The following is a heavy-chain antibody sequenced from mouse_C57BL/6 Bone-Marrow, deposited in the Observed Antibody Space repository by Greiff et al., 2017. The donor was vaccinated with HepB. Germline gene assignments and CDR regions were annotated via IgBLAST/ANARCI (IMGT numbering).Heavy chain of an antibody. CDR1: GFTFSNYW. V-gene: IGHV6-3*01. Sequence: EVQGVESGGGLVQPGGSMKLSCVASGFTFSNYWMNWVRQSPEKGLEWVAQIRLKSDNYATNYAESVKGRFTIARDDSKSSVYLQMNNLRAEDTGIYYCTWGYYLDYWGQGTTLTVSS. CDR3: TWGYYLDY. CDR2: IRLKSDNYAT. J-gene: IGHJ2*01.